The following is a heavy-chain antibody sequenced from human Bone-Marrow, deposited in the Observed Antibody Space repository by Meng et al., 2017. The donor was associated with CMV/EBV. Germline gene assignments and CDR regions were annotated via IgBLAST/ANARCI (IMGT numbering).Heavy chain of an antibody. CDR1: GFTFSSYG. V-gene: IGHV3-30*02. Sequence: GESLKISCAASGFTFSSYGMHWVRQAPGKGLEWVAFIRYDGSNKYYADSVKGRFTISRDNSKNTLYLQMNSLRAEDTAVYYCAKDDVYYYGSGSYQDYWGHGTLVTVSS. CDR3: AKDDVYYYGSGSYQDY. D-gene: IGHD3-10*01. J-gene: IGHJ4*01. CDR2: IRYDGSNK.